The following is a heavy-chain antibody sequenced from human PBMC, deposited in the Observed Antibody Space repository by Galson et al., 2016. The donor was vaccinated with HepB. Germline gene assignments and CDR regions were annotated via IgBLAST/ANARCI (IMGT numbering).Heavy chain of an antibody. CDR2: IVVGSGNT. D-gene: IGHD2-21*02. J-gene: IGHJ6*02. V-gene: IGHV1-58*01. CDR1: GFTFSSSA. CDR3: AREYCGGDCYWEDYYHYAMDV. Sequence: SVKVSCKASGFTFSSSAVQWVRQARGQRLEWMGWIVVGSGNTKYAEKFQERVTITRDMSTSTVYMELTSLSSEDTAMYYCAREYCGGDCYWEDYYHYAMDVWGQGTTVTVSS.